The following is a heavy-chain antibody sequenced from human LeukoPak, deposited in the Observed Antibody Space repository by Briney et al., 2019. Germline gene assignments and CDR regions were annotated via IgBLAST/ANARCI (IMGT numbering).Heavy chain of an antibody. D-gene: IGHD1-26*01. CDR1: GYTFTSYG. V-gene: IGHV1-18*01. J-gene: IGHJ4*02. CDR3: AALPPVSGSYGG. CDR2: ISAYNGNT. Sequence: ASVKVSCKASGYTFTSYGISWVRQAPGQGLEWMGWISAYNGNTNYAQKLQGRVTMITDTSTSTAYMELRSLRSDDTAVYYCAALPPVSGSYGGWGQGTLVTVSS.